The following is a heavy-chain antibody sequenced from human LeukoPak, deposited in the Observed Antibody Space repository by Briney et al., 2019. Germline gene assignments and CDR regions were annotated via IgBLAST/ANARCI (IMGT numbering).Heavy chain of an antibody. CDR3: AKGGYYDSLDWFDP. Sequence: PGGSLRLSCAASGFTFSSYGMHWVRQAPGKGLEWVAVIWYDGSNKYYADSVKGRFTISRDNSKNTLYLQMNSLRAEDTAVYYCAKGGYYDSLDWFDPWGQGTLVTVSS. J-gene: IGHJ5*02. CDR1: GFTFSSYG. V-gene: IGHV3-33*06. D-gene: IGHD3-3*01. CDR2: IWYDGSNK.